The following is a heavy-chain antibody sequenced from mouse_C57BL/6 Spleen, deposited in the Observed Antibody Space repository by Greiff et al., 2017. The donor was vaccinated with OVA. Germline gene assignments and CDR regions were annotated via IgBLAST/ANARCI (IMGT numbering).Heavy chain of an antibody. D-gene: IGHD1-1*01. CDR2: ISDGGSYT. J-gene: IGHJ3*01. CDR3: AREDHYGSSSWFAY. V-gene: IGHV5-4*01. CDR1: GFTFSSYA. Sequence: EVQLVESGGGLVKPGGSLKLSCAASGFTFSSYAMSWVRQTPEKRLEWVATISDGGSYTYYPDNVKGRFTISRDNAKNNLYLQMSHLKSEDTAMYYCAREDHYGSSSWFAYWGQGTLVTVSA.